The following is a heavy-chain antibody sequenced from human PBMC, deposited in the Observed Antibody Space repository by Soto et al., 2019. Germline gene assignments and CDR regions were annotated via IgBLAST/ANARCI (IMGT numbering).Heavy chain of an antibody. D-gene: IGHD3-3*01. CDR2: INHSGST. J-gene: IGHJ6*02. CDR1: GGSFSGYY. CDR3: ARGVRFLEWALYYYYGMDV. Sequence: QVQLQQWGAGLLKPSETLSLTCAVYGGSFSGYYWSWIRQPPGKGLEWIGEINHSGSTNYNPSLKSRVTISVDTSKHQFSLKLSSVTAADTAVYYCARGVRFLEWALYYYYGMDVWGQGTTVTVSS. V-gene: IGHV4-34*01.